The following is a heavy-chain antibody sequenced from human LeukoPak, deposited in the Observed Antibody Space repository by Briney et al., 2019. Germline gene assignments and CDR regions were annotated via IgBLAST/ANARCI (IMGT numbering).Heavy chain of an antibody. CDR3: ARGPWDIVATNFDY. D-gene: IGHD5-12*01. CDR1: GGSISSSSYY. J-gene: IGHJ4*02. V-gene: IGHV4-39*07. Sequence: SETLSLTCTVSGGSISSSSYYWGWIRQPPGKGLEWIGSIYYSGSTYYNPSLKSRVTISVDTSKNQFSLKLSSVTAADTAVYYCARGPWDIVATNFDYWGQGTLVTVSS. CDR2: IYYSGST.